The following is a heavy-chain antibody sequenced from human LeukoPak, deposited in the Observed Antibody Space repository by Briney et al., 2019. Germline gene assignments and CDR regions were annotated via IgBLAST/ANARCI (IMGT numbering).Heavy chain of an antibody. J-gene: IGHJ4*02. CDR3: ARDGALDDSSGFPSWY. V-gene: IGHV3-30*04. D-gene: IGHD3-22*01. CDR1: GFTFSSYA. Sequence: SLRLSCAASGFTFSSYAMHWVRQAPGKGLEWVAVISYDGSNKYYADSVKGRFTISRDNSKNTLYLQMNSLRAEDTAVYYCARDGALDDSSGFPSWYWGQGTLVTVSS. CDR2: ISYDGSNK.